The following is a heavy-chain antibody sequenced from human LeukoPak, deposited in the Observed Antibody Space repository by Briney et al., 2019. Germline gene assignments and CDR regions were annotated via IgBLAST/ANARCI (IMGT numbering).Heavy chain of an antibody. D-gene: IGHD1-1*01. CDR3: ARSLGGYSDNWDVFGIDY. Sequence: PGGSLRLSCAASGFTFSSYSMNWVRQAPGKGLEWVAVISYDGTNKYYADSVKGRFAISRDNSKNTLYLQMNSLRAEDTAVYYCARSLGGYSDNWDVFGIDYWGQGTLVTVSS. CDR1: GFTFSSYS. CDR2: ISYDGTNK. J-gene: IGHJ4*02. V-gene: IGHV3-30*03.